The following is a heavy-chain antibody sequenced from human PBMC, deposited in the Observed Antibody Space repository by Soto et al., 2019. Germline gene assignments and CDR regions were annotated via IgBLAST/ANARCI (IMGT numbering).Heavy chain of an antibody. CDR1: GFTFSNAW. Sequence: GGSLRLSCAASGFTFSNAWMSWVRQAPGKGLEWVGRIKSKTDGGATDYAAPVKGRFTISRDDSKNTLYLQMNSLKTEDTAVYYCTKDSLAPIVLMVAGAFDIWGQGTMVTVSS. V-gene: IGHV3-15*01. J-gene: IGHJ3*02. CDR3: TKDSLAPIVLMVAGAFDI. D-gene: IGHD2-8*01. CDR2: IKSKTDGGAT.